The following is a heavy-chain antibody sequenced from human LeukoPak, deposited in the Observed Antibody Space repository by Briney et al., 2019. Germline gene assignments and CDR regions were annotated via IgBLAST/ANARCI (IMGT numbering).Heavy chain of an antibody. D-gene: IGHD3-22*01. J-gene: IGHJ4*02. CDR1: GFTFRSYG. CDR3: AKSGGSSGKALGY. CDR2: ISYDGSNK. Sequence: PGRSLRLSCAASGFTFRSYGMHRVRQAPGKGLEWVAVISYDGSNKYYADSVKGRFTISRDNSKNTLYLQMNSLRAEDTAVYYCAKSGGSSGKALGYWGQGTLVTVSS. V-gene: IGHV3-30*18.